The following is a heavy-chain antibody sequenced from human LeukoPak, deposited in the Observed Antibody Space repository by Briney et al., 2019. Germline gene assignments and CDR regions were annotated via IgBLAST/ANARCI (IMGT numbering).Heavy chain of an antibody. CDR3: AKDLNSDTAMVWYYYGMDV. D-gene: IGHD5-18*01. CDR1: GFTFSSYA. V-gene: IGHV3-23*01. Sequence: GGSLRLSCAASGFTFSSYAMSWVRQAPGKGLEWVSAISGSGGSTYYADSVKGRFTIFRDNSKNTLYLQMNSLRAEDTAVYYCAKDLNSDTAMVWYYYGMDVWGQGTTVTVSS. CDR2: ISGSGGST. J-gene: IGHJ6*02.